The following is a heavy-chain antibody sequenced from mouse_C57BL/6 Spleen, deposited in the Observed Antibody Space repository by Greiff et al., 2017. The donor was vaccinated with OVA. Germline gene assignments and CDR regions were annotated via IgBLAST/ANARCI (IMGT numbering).Heavy chain of an antibody. D-gene: IGHD2-2*01. Sequence: DVMLVESGPGMVKPSQSLSLTCTVTGYSITSGYDWHWIRHFPGNKLEWMGYISYSGSTNYNPSLKSRISITHDTSKNHFFLKLNSVTTEDTATYYCARSYGYDGYFDVWGTGTTVTVSS. CDR1: GYSITSGYD. J-gene: IGHJ1*03. CDR2: ISYSGST. CDR3: ARSYGYDGYFDV. V-gene: IGHV3-1*01.